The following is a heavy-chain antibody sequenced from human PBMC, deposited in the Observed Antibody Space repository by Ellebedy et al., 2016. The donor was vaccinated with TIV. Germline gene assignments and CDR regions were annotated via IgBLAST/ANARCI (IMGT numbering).Heavy chain of an antibody. J-gene: IGHJ2*01. V-gene: IGHV4-39*01. CDR1: GGSISSSSYY. CDR2: IYYSGST. CDR3: ARQVSTAHIVVVPAAIWYFDL. D-gene: IGHD2-2*01. Sequence: SETLSLTXTVSGGSISSSSYYWGWIRQPPGKGLEWIGSIYYSGSTYYNPSLKSRVTISVDTSKNQFSLKLSSVTAADTAVYYCARQVSTAHIVVVPAAIWYFDLWGRGTLVTVSS.